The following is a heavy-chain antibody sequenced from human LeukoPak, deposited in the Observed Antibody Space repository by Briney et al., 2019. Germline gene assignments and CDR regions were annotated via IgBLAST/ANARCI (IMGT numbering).Heavy chain of an antibody. CDR3: AKAPTMAVRYFDY. J-gene: IGHJ4*02. D-gene: IGHD1-1*01. V-gene: IGHV3-23*01. CDR1: GFTFSSYG. Sequence: GGSLRLSCAASGFTFSSYGMSWVRQAPGKGLEWVSAIGGRDGSTYYADSVKGQFTISRDNSKNTLYLQMNSLRAEDTAVYYCAKAPTMAVRYFDYWGQGTLVTVSS. CDR2: IGGRDGST.